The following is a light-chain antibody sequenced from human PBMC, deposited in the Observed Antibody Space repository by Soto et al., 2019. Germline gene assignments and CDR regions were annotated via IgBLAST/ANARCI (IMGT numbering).Light chain of an antibody. CDR1: SSDVGGYDS. Sequence: QSALTQPASVSGSPGQSITISCTGTSSDVGGYDSVSWYQQHPGKAPKLMIYEVSNRPSGVSSRFSGSKSGNTASLTIAGLQAEDEADDYCSSYTSSSTVGVFGGGTELTVL. J-gene: IGLJ2*01. CDR2: EVS. CDR3: SSYTSSSTVGV. V-gene: IGLV2-14*01.